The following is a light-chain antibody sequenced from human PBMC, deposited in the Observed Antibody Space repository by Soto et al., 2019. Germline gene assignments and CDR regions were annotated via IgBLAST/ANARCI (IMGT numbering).Light chain of an antibody. J-gene: IGKJ1*01. CDR2: AAS. V-gene: IGKV1-12*01. Sequence: DIHMAQSPSCVSASLGDIVAITVRASQVISSWLVWYQQKPGKAPKRLIYAASSLQSGVPSRFSGSGSGTDFTLTISCLQSEDFATYYCQQYYSYPRTFGQGTKVDIK. CDR1: QVISSW. CDR3: QQYYSYPRT.